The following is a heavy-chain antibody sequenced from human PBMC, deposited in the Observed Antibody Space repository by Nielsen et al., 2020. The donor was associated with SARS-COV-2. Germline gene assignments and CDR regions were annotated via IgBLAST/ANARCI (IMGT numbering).Heavy chain of an antibody. J-gene: IGHJ4*02. Sequence: SLKISCAASGFTFDDYAMHWVRQAPGKGLEWVSGISWNSGSIGYADSVKGRFTISRDNSKNTLYLQMNSLRAEDTAVYYCAKGLWGLAGYFDYWGQGTLVTVSS. D-gene: IGHD7-27*01. CDR3: AKGLWGLAGYFDY. CDR2: ISWNSGSI. CDR1: GFTFDDYA. V-gene: IGHV3-9*01.